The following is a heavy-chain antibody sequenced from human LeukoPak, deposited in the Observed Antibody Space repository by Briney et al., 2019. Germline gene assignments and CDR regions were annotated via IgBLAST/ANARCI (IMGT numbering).Heavy chain of an antibody. CDR2: ISYDGSNK. CDR1: GFTFSSYG. D-gene: IGHD3-22*01. CDR3: VKGSGSSGYYPLNY. V-gene: IGHV3-30*18. J-gene: IGHJ4*02. Sequence: GGSLRLSCAASGFTFSSYGTHWVRQAPGKGLEWVAVISYDGSNKYYADSVKGRFTISRDNSKNTLYLQMNSLRAEDTAVYYCVKGSGSSGYYPLNYWGQGTLVTVSS.